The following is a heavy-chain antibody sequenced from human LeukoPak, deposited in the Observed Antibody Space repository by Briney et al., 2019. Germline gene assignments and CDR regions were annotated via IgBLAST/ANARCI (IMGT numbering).Heavy chain of an antibody. CDR1: GFTFSNYG. CDR3: GRGRNTAASE. Sequence: GGSLRLACAASGFTFSNYGMHWVRQAPGKGLVWVSRINTDGNTRNYADSVKGRFTISRDDAKNTMYLQMNSLRAEDTAVYYCGRGRNTAASEWGQGILVTVSS. V-gene: IGHV3-74*01. J-gene: IGHJ4*02. CDR2: INTDGNTR. D-gene: IGHD5-18*01.